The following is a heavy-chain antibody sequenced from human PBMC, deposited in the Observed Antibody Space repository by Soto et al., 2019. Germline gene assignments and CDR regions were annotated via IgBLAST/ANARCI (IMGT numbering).Heavy chain of an antibody. CDR2: INGYNGNT. V-gene: IGHV1-18*01. Sequence: GASVKVSCKASGYTFSTYGISWVRQAPGQGLEWMGWINGYNGNTNYAPKLQGRITMTTDTSTTTAYMELRSLRSDDTAVYYCARENPSVTTYRNYFDYWGQGTLVTVSS. CDR1: GYTFSTYG. CDR3: ARENPSVTTYRNYFDY. D-gene: IGHD4-17*01. J-gene: IGHJ4*02.